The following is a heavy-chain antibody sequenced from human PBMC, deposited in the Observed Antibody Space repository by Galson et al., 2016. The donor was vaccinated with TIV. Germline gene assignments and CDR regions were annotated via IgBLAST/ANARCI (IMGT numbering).Heavy chain of an antibody. CDR3: ARGGGSYYEVDS. CDR2: IKWNGESR. CDR1: GFTFDDYG. J-gene: IGHJ4*02. Sequence: SLRLSCAASGFTFDDYGMSWVRQAPGKGLEWVSGIKWNGESRRYVDSVRGRFTISRDNAKNSLYLQMNSLRAEDTALYYCARGGGSYYEVDSWGQGTLVIVSS. V-gene: IGHV3-20*04. D-gene: IGHD1-26*01.